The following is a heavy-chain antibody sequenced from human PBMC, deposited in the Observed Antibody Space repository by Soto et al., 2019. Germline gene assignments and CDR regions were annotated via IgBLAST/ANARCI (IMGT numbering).Heavy chain of an antibody. CDR3: TTYSGAAFEY. J-gene: IGHJ4*02. D-gene: IGHD1-26*01. V-gene: IGHV3-15*01. CDR2: IRSKSDGGTT. Sequence: PGGSLRLSCAASGFTFSSYWMSWVRQAPGKGLEWVGRIRSKSDGGTTDYAAPVKGRFTISRDDSKNMVDLQMSSLKTEDTAIYYCTTYSGAAFEYWGQGALVTVSS. CDR1: GFTFSSYW.